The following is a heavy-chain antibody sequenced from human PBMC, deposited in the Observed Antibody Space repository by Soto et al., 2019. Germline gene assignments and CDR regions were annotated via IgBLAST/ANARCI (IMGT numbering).Heavy chain of an antibody. CDR2: IKTDGSYT. CDR1: GFNFSNHW. D-gene: IGHD5-12*01. V-gene: IGHV3-74*01. Sequence: EVQLVESGGGLVQPGGSLRLSCAASGFNFSNHWMHWVRQAPGKGLVWVSRIKTDGSYTNHADSVKGRFTISRDNAKNXXXXXXXXXXXXXXXXXXXVXSXYSGWVDYWGQGTLVTVSS. CDR3: VXSXYSGWVDY. J-gene: IGHJ4*02.